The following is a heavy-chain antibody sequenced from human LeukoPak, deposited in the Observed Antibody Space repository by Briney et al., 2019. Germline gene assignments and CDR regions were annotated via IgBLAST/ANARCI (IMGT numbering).Heavy chain of an antibody. CDR1: GDSITGHY. CDR3: ARDRISINALDM. V-gene: IGHV4-59*11. D-gene: IGHD2-21*01. Sequence: SETLSLTCSVSGDSITGHYLTWIRQPPGNGLEWIGYISHIGSTNYNPSLKSRVTISVDTSKNHFFLKLTSMTAADTALYYCARDRISINALDMWGQGTMVTVSS. J-gene: IGHJ3*02. CDR2: ISHIGST.